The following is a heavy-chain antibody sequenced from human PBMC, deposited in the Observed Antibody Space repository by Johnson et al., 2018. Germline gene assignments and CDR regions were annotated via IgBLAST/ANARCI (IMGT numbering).Heavy chain of an antibody. CDR1: GFTFSSYG. D-gene: IGHD6-13*01. Sequence: QVQLVQSGGGVVQPGRSXRLSCAASGFTFSSYGMHWVRQAPGKGLEWVAVIWYDGSNKYYADSVKGRFPISRDNSKNTLYLQMNSLRAEDTAVYYCARDSCAYRSSCQKVAFDIWGQGTMVTVSS. CDR3: ARDSCAYRSSCQKVAFDI. CDR2: IWYDGSNK. J-gene: IGHJ3*02. V-gene: IGHV3-33*01.